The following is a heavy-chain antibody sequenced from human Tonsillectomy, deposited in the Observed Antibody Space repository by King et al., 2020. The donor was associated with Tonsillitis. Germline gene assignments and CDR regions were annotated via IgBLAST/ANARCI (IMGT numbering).Heavy chain of an antibody. CDR3: ARDGQGYCSGGSCYSDVYYYGMDV. Sequence: QLVQSGAEVKKPGESPRISCKGSGYSFTSYWISWVRQMPGKGLEWMGRIDPSDSYTNYSPSFQGHVTISADKSISTAYLQWSSLKASDTAMYYCARDGQGYCSGGSCYSDVYYYGMDVWGQGTTVTVSS. CDR1: GYSFTSYW. D-gene: IGHD2-15*01. J-gene: IGHJ6*02. CDR2: IDPSDSYT. V-gene: IGHV5-10-1*03.